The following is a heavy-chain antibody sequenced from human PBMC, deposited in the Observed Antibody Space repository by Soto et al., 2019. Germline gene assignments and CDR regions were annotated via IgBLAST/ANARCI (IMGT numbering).Heavy chain of an antibody. J-gene: IGHJ4*02. Sequence: PGGSLRLSCAASGFTFSSYAMSWVRQAPGKGLEWASAISGSGGSTYYADSVKGRFTISRDNSKNTLYLQMNSLRAEDTAIYYCAKDWSLNYYDSSGRFDYWGQGTLVTVSS. CDR3: AKDWSLNYYDSSGRFDY. CDR1: GFTFSSYA. D-gene: IGHD3-22*01. V-gene: IGHV3-23*01. CDR2: ISGSGGST.